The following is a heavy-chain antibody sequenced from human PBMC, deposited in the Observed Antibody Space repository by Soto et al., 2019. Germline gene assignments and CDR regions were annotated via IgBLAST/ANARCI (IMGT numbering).Heavy chain of an antibody. J-gene: IGHJ4*02. CDR3: ARDKGQLVPADGY. D-gene: IGHD6-6*01. CDR1: GFTFSDYY. V-gene: IGHV3-11*01. Sequence: GGSLRLSCAASGFTFSDYYMSWIRQAPGKGLEWVSYITSSGSSIYYADSVKGRLTISRDNAKNSLYLQMNSLRAEDTAVYYCARDKGQLVPADGYWGQGTLVTVSS. CDR2: ITSSGSSI.